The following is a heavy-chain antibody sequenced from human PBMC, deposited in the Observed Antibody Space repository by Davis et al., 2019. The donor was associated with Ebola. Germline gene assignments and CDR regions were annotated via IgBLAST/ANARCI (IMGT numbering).Heavy chain of an antibody. Sequence: GGSLRLSCAASGFTFSSYWMSWVRQAPGKGLEWVANIKQDGSEKYYVDSVKGRFTISRDNAKNSLYLQMNSLRAEDTAVHYCARVPLWFGELLTYYFDYWGQGTLVTVSS. V-gene: IGHV3-7*01. CDR3: ARVPLWFGELLTYYFDY. CDR2: IKQDGSEK. CDR1: GFTFSSYW. J-gene: IGHJ4*02. D-gene: IGHD3-10*01.